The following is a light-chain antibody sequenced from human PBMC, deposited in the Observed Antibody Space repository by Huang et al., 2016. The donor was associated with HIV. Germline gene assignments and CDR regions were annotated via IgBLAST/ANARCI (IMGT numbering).Light chain of an antibody. Sequence: DIQITQSPSSLSASVGDRVNITCRASQNMNRYLNWYQQRPGETPKLLIHGASSLQSRVPSRFTGCGSGTDFTLTISSLQPEDSATYYCQQSARTPRTFGQGTKLEI. J-gene: IGKJ2*01. CDR2: GAS. V-gene: IGKV1-39*01. CDR3: QQSARTPRT. CDR1: QNMNRY.